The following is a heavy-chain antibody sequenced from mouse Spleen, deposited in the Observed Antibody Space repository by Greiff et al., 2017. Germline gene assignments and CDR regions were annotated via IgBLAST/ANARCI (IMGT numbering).Heavy chain of an antibody. Sequence: DVMLVESGGGLVKPGGSLKLSCAASGFTFSSYAMSWVRQSPEKRLEWVAEISSGGSYTYYPDTVTGRFTISRDNAKNTLYLEMSSLRSEDTAMYYCAREEVYYGSSLYAMDYWGQGTSVTVSS. V-gene: IGHV5-9-4*01. CDR1: GFTFSSYA. CDR3: AREEVYYGSSLYAMDY. J-gene: IGHJ4*01. CDR2: ISSGGSYT. D-gene: IGHD1-1*01.